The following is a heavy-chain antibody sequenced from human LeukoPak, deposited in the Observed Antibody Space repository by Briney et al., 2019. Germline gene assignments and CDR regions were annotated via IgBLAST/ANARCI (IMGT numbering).Heavy chain of an antibody. J-gene: IGHJ4*02. CDR3: ARDRGGYYDSSGYYFGYYFDY. D-gene: IGHD3-22*01. Sequence: HWASVKVSCKASGYTFTGYYMHWVQQAPGQGLEWMGWINPNSGGTNYAQKFQGRVTMTRDTSISTAYMELSRLRSDDTAVYYCARDRGGYYDSSGYYFGYYFDYWGQGTLVTVSS. CDR2: INPNSGGT. CDR1: GYTFTGYY. V-gene: IGHV1-2*02.